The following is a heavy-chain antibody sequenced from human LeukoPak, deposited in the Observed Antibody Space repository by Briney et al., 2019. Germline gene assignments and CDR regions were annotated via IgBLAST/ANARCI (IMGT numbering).Heavy chain of an antibody. CDR1: GFTFSSYA. V-gene: IGHV3-23*01. CDR2: ISGSGGST. Sequence: PGGSLKLSCAASGFTFSSYAMSWVRQAPGKGLEWVSAISGSGGSTYYADSVKGRFTISRDNSKNTLYLQMNSLRAEDTAVYYCAKAGYCSSTSCCAAGSFDPWGQGTLVTVSS. CDR3: AKAGYCSSTSCCAAGSFDP. J-gene: IGHJ5*02. D-gene: IGHD2-2*03.